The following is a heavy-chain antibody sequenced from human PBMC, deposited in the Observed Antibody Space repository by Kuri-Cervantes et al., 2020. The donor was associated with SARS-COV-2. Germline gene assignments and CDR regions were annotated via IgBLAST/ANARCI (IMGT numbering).Heavy chain of an antibody. J-gene: IGHJ4*02. CDR1: GYTFTSYG. D-gene: IGHD4-17*01. Sequence: ASVKVSCKASGYTFTSYGISWVRQAPGQGLEWMGWISAYNGNTNYAQKLQGRVTMTTDTSTSTAYMELRSLRSDDTAVYYCARDHTRSGDGDYSLRWGQGTLVTVSS. CDR3: ARDHTRSGDGDYSLR. V-gene: IGHV1-18*01. CDR2: ISAYNGNT.